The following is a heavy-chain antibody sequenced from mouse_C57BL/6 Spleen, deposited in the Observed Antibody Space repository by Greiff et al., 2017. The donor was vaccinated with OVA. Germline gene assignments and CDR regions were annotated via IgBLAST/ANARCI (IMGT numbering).Heavy chain of an antibody. D-gene: IGHD1-1*01. CDR3: TRDYYGSSYVWSY. Sequence: ESGPGLVKPSQSLSLTCSVTGYSITSGYYWNWIRQFQGNKLEWMGYISYDGSNKYNPSLKNRISITRDTSKNQFFLKLNSVTTEDTATYCWTRDYYGSSYVWSYWGQATLVSVSA. J-gene: IGHJ3*01. CDR1: GYSITSGYY. V-gene: IGHV3-6*01. CDR2: ISYDGSN.